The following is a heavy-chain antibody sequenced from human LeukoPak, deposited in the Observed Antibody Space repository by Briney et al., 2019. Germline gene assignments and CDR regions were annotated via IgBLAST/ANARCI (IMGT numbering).Heavy chain of an antibody. CDR3: ARDSCSGGSCYPNWFDP. CDR1: GGSISSYY. D-gene: IGHD2-15*01. Sequence: SETLSLTCTVSGGSISSYYWSWIRHPPGKGREWIGYIYYSGSTNYNPSLKSRVTISVDTSKNQFSLKLSSVTAADTAVYYCARDSCSGGSCYPNWFDPWGQGTLVTVSS. J-gene: IGHJ5*02. CDR2: IYYSGST. V-gene: IGHV4-59*01.